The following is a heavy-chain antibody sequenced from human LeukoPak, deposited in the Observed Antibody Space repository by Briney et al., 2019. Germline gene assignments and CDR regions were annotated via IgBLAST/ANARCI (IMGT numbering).Heavy chain of an antibody. CDR2: IGGSGGST. D-gene: IGHD2-2*02. V-gene: IGHV3-23*01. J-gene: IGHJ4*02. Sequence: PGGSLRLSCAASGFTFRDYAMSWVRQAPGKGLEWVPVIGGSGGSTYYADSVKGRFTISRDDSKNTLYLQMNSLRAEDTAVYHCAKEGCTGTNCYINCWGQGTLVTVSS. CDR1: GFTFRDYA. CDR3: AKEGCTGTNCYINC.